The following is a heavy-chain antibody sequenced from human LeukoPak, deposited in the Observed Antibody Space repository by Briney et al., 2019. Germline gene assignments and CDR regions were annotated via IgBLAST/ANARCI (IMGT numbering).Heavy chain of an antibody. D-gene: IGHD6-19*01. CDR2: ISGSGGST. CDR3: AKDSLYSSGPGDY. V-gene: IGHV3-23*01. CDR1: GFTFSSYA. Sequence: AGGSLRLSCAASGFTFSSYAMSWVRQAPGKGLEWVSAISGSGGSTYYADSVKGRFTISRDNSKNTLYLQMNSLRAEDTAVYYCAKDSLYSSGPGDYWGQGTLVTVSS. J-gene: IGHJ4*02.